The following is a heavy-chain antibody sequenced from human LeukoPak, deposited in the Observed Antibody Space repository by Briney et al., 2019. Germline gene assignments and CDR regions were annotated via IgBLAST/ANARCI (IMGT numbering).Heavy chain of an antibody. CDR2: MSHDGSNK. CDR1: GFTFSTYG. CDR3: ARGEYSGSYYRD. Sequence: GGSLRLACAASGFTFSTYGMHWVRQAPGKGLEWVAVMSHDGSNKYYADSVKGRFTISRDNSKNTLYLQMDSLRAEDTAVYYCARGEYSGSYYRDWGQGTLVTVSS. V-gene: IGHV3-30*03. D-gene: IGHD1-26*01. J-gene: IGHJ4*02.